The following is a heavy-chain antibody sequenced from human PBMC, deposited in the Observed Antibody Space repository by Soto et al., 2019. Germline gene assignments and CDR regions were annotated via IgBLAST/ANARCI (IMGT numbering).Heavy chain of an antibody. CDR2: IYPGDSDT. CDR3: ARQDGSALYYFDY. J-gene: IGHJ4*02. CDR1: GCTFTSYW. D-gene: IGHD6-19*01. V-gene: IGHV5-51*01. Sequence: GESLKISCKGSGCTFTSYWIAWVRQMPGKGLEWMGIIYPGDSDTRYSPSFQGQVSISADKSISTAYLQWSSLKASDTAMYYCARQDGSALYYFDYWGQGTLVTVSS.